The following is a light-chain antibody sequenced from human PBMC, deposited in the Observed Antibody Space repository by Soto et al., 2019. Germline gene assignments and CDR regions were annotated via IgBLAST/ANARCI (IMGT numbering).Light chain of an antibody. V-gene: IGKV3-20*01. Sequence: EIVMTQSPATLSVSPGEGATLSCRASQGIGSTLAWYQHKPGQAPRLLIYGASSRATGIPDRFSGSGSGTDFTLTISRLEPEDFAVYYCQQYGSSPLWTFGQGTKVDIK. CDR3: QQYGSSPLWT. J-gene: IGKJ1*01. CDR1: QGIGST. CDR2: GAS.